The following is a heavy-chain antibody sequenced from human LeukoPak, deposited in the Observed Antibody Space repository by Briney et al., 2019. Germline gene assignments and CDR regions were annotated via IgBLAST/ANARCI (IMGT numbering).Heavy chain of an antibody. Sequence: GGSLRLSCAASGFTSDDYAMHWVRQAPGQGLEWVSGISWNSGSIGYADSVKGRFTISRDNAKNSLYLQMNSLRAEDTALYYCAKSSLRYSSSWLPVDYWGQGTLVTVSS. CDR3: AKSSLRYSSSWLPVDY. J-gene: IGHJ4*02. CDR2: ISWNSGSI. V-gene: IGHV3-9*02. CDR1: GFTSDDYA. D-gene: IGHD6-13*01.